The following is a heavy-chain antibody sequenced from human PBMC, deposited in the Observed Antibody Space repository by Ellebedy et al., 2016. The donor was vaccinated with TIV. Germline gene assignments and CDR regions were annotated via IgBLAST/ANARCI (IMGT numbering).Heavy chain of an antibody. CDR2: IYPGDSDT. J-gene: IGHJ6*03. Sequence: GGSLRLSXKGSGYSFTSYWIGWVRQMPGKGLEWMGIIYPGDSDTRYSPSFQGQVTISADKSISTAYLQWSSLKASDTAMYYCARHGGRDSYDFWSGPRAGYMDVWGKGTTVTVSS. CDR1: GYSFTSYW. V-gene: IGHV5-51*01. D-gene: IGHD3-3*01. CDR3: ARHGGRDSYDFWSGPRAGYMDV.